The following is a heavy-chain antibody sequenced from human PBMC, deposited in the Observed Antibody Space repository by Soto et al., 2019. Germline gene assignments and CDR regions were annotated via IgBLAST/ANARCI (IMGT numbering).Heavy chain of an antibody. J-gene: IGHJ6*02. Sequence: QVQLVQSGAEVKKPGSSVRVSCKASGGTFSTYPISWVRQAPGQGLEWMGGIIPLFGTANYAHKFQGRVTITTDESTSTVYMDLSRLRSDDTAVYYCARDRDDYASGTYISYVLEVWGQGTTVTVSS. D-gene: IGHD3-10*01. CDR3: ARDRDDYASGTYISYVLEV. CDR2: IIPLFGTA. V-gene: IGHV1-69*01. CDR1: GGTFSTYP.